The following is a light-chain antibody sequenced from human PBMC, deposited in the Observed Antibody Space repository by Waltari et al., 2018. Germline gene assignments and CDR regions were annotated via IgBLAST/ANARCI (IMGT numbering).Light chain of an antibody. V-gene: IGLV2-8*01. J-gene: IGLJ3*02. CDR3: SSYGGSNNLV. CDR2: VVS. CDR1: SSAVGGYNY. Sequence: QSALTQPPSASGSPGQSVTISCTGTSSAVGGYNYVSWYQQYPGKAPKVMIYVVSKRPSGVPDRFSGSKSGNTASLTVAGVQAEDEADYYCSSYGGSNNLVFGGGTKLTVL.